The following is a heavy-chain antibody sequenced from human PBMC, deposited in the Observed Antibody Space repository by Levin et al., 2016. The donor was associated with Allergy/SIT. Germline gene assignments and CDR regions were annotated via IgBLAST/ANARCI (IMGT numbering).Heavy chain of an antibody. J-gene: IGHJ3*02. CDR3: AIDSNSFFLDAFDI. V-gene: IGHV4-34*01. CDR2: INHSGST. Sequence: SETLSLTCAVYGVSFSGYYWSWIRQPPGKGLEWIGEINHSGSTNYNPSLKSRVTISVDTSKNQFSLKLSSVTAADTAVYYCAIDSNSFFLDAFDIWGQGTMVTVSS. D-gene: IGHD4-11*01. CDR1: GVSFSGYY.